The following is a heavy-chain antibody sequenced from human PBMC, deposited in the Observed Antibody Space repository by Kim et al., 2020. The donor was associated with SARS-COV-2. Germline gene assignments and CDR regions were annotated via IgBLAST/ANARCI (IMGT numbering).Heavy chain of an antibody. J-gene: IGHJ4*02. CDR3: ARDSQWLVRKPY. V-gene: IGHV3-66*01. CDR1: GFTVSSNY. Sequence: GGSLRLSCAASGFTVSSNYMSWVRQAPGKGLEWVSVIYSGGSTYYADSVKGRFTISRDNSKNTLYLQMNSLRAEDTAVYYCARDSQWLVRKPYWGQGTLVTVSS. D-gene: IGHD6-19*01. CDR2: IYSGGST.